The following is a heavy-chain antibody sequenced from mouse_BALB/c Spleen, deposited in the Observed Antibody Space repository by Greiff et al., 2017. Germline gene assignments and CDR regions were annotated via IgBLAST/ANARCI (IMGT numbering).Heavy chain of an antibody. J-gene: IGHJ4*01. D-gene: IGHD1-1*01. CDR3: ARERAYYGSLYYAMDY. CDR2: IWGDGST. Sequence: VHLVESGPGLVAPSQSLSITCTVSGFSLTGYGVNWVRQPPGKGLEWLGMIWGDGSTDYNSALKSRLSISKDNSKSQVFLKMNSLQTDDTARYYCARERAYYGSLYYAMDYWGQGTSVTVSS. CDR1: GFSLTGYG. V-gene: IGHV2-6-7*01.